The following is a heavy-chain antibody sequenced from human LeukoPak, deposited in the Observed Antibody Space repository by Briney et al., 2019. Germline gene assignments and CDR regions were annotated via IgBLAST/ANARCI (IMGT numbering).Heavy chain of an antibody. J-gene: IGHJ5*02. V-gene: IGHV4-30-2*01. CDR2: TYLTGST. CDR3: ARLQYCSGTSCYGFDP. Sequence: SSETLSLTCVVSGGSISSGYYCWSWLRQPLGKGLEGFRYTYLTGSTYYNPTLKSPVTVSVATAQNQFSLRPRAVTAAATAVYYCARLQYCSGTSCYGFDPWGQGTLVTVSS. CDR1: GGSISSGYYC. D-gene: IGHD2-2*01.